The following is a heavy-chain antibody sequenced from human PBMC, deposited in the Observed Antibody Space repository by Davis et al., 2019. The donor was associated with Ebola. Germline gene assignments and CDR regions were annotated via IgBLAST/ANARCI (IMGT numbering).Heavy chain of an antibody. CDR1: GFTFTKFW. J-gene: IGHJ4*02. CDR2: INVNGSDK. Sequence: PGGSLRLSCVVSGFTFTKFWMTWVRQAPGKGLEWVANINVNGSDKNFVDSVKGRFSIFRDNAKNSLYLQMNSLRAEDTAVYYCAREPNPFDLWGQGTLVTVSS. V-gene: IGHV3-7*03. CDR3: AREPNPFDL.